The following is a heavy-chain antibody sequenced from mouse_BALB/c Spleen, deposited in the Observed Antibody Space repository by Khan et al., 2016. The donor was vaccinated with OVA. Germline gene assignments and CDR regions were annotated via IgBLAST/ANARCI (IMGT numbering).Heavy chain of an antibody. V-gene: IGHV9-3-1*01. Sequence: QIQLVQSGPELKKPGETVKISCKASGYMFTNYGMDWVKQAPGKGLKWMGWINTYTGEPTYADDFKGRFAFSLETSANTAYLQINNLKNEDTATYFCARREYYRFVAYWGQGTLVTVSA. CDR2: INTYTGEP. CDR1: GYMFTNYG. D-gene: IGHD2-14*01. CDR3: ARREYYRFVAY. J-gene: IGHJ3*01.